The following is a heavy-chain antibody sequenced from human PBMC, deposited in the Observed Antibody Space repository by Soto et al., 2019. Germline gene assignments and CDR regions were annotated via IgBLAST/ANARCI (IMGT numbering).Heavy chain of an antibody. CDR3: ARDKITGLFDY. J-gene: IGHJ4*02. D-gene: IGHD2-8*02. Sequence: SETLSLTCTVSGGSISGCYWTWIRQPPGTGLEWIGEINHSGSTNYNPSLKSRVTISVDTSKNQFSLKLTSVTAADTAVYYCARDKITGLFDYWGQGTLVTLSS. V-gene: IGHV4-34*01. CDR2: INHSGST. CDR1: GGSISGCY.